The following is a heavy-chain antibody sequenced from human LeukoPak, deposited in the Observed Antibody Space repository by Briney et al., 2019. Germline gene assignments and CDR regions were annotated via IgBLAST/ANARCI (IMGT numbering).Heavy chain of an antibody. CDR1: GFRFSNYA. CDR3: AKAYPTPQGVNFDY. Sequence: GGSLRLSCAASGFRFSNYAMSWVRQPPGKGLEWVSAISGSGGSTYYADSVKGRFTISRDSSRNTLYLYMNSLRTDNTAVYYCAKAYPTPQGVNFDYWGQGTLVTVSS. J-gene: IGHJ4*02. V-gene: IGHV3-23*01. D-gene: IGHD3-16*01. CDR2: ISGSGGST.